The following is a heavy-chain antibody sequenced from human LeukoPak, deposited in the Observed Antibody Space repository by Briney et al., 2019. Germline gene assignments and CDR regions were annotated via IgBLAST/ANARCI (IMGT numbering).Heavy chain of an antibody. CDR2: ISSSSSYI. CDR1: GFTFSSYS. V-gene: IGHV3-21*01. CDR3: ARDSSRGAARLDY. D-gene: IGHD3-10*01. Sequence: GGSLRPSCAASGFTFSSYSINWVRQAPGKGLEWVSSISSSSSYIYYADSVKGRFTISRDNAKNSLSLQMNSLRAEDTAVYYCARDSSRGAARLDYWGQGTLVTVSS. J-gene: IGHJ4*02.